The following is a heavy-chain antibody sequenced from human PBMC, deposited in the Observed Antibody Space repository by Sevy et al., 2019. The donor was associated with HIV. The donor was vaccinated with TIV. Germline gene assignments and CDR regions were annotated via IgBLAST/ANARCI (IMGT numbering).Heavy chain of an antibody. J-gene: IGHJ6*02. CDR3: ARDSSIAARPTYYYYGMDV. CDR1: GYTFTSYG. D-gene: IGHD6-6*01. CDR2: ISAYNGNT. Sequence: ASVKVSCKASGYTFTSYGISWVRQAPGQGLEWMGWISAYNGNTNYAQKLQGRVTMTTDTSTSTAYMELGSLRSDDTAVYYCARDSSIAARPTYYYYGMDVWGQGTTVTVSS. V-gene: IGHV1-18*01.